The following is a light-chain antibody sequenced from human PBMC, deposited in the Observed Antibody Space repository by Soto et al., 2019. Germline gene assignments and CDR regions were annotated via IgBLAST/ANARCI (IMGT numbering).Light chain of an antibody. CDR3: SSYSSSTTLYV. CDR2: DVS. Sequence: QSVLTQAASVSGSPGQSITISCTGTGSDVGGYNYVSWYQQHPGKAPKLMIYDVSNRPSGGSNRFSGSKSGNTASLTISGLQAEDEAEYYCSSYSSSTTLYVFGTGTKVTVL. J-gene: IGLJ1*01. V-gene: IGLV2-14*01. CDR1: GSDVGGYNY.